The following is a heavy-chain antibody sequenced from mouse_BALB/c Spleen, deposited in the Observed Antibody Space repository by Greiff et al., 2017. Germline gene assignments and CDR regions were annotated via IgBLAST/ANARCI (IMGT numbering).Heavy chain of an antibody. CDR3: ARTFYYAMDY. Sequence: QVQLQQSGAELVRPGTSVKVSCKASGYAFTNYLIEWVKQRPGQVLEWIGVINPGSGGTNYNEKFKGKATLTADKSSSTAYMQLSSLTSDDSAVYFCARTFYYAMDYWGQGTSVTVSS. V-gene: IGHV1-54*03. CDR1: GYAFTNYL. J-gene: IGHJ4*01. CDR2: INPGSGGT.